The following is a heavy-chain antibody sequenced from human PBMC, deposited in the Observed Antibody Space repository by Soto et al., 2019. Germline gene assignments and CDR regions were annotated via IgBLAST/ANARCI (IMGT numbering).Heavy chain of an antibody. D-gene: IGHD3-10*01. CDR3: GTPPGGGGY. J-gene: IGHJ4*02. Sequence: EVQLVESGGGLIQPGGSLRLSCAVSGFTVSNNYMSWVRQAPGKGLEGVSVIYSGGYTAYGDSVKGRFTISRDNSKNTLYLKRKRRRAPDTAVYCGGTPPGGGGYWGQGTLVTVSS. V-gene: IGHV3-53*01. CDR1: GFTVSNNY. CDR2: IYSGGYT.